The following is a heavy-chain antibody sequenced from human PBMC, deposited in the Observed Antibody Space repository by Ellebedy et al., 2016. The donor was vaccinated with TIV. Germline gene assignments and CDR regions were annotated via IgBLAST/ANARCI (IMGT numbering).Heavy chain of an antibody. CDR2: VSSDGIST. D-gene: IGHD6-13*01. CDR3: ARGQQRYFSTSDWFDP. Sequence: GESLKISCVVSGFTFSSYGMNWVRRAPGKGLEYVAGVSSDGISTYLANSVKGRLSVSRGNSKNTLYLQMGSLRPEDMAIYFCARGQQRYFSTSDWFDPWGQGTLVTVSS. CDR1: GFTFSSYG. J-gene: IGHJ5*02. V-gene: IGHV3-64*01.